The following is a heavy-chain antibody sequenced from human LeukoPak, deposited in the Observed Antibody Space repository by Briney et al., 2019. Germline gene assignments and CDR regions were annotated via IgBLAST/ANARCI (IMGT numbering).Heavy chain of an antibody. Sequence: SETLSLTCTVPGGSTSSYHWSWIRQPLGKGLEWIGYIYYSGSTNYNPSLKSRVTISVDTSKNQFSLKLSSVTAADTAVYYCARDSSGWYWYFDLWGRGTLVTVSS. V-gene: IGHV4-59*08. CDR3: ARDSSGWYWYFDL. CDR1: GGSTSSYH. CDR2: IYYSGST. D-gene: IGHD6-19*01. J-gene: IGHJ2*01.